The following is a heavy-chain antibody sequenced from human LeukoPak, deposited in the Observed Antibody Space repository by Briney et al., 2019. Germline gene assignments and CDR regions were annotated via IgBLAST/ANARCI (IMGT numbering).Heavy chain of an antibody. Sequence: GGSLRLSCAASGFTFRSYAMHWVRQAPGKGLEGVAVISYDGSNKYYADSVKGRFTISRDNSKNTLYLQMNSLRAEDTAVYYCARVMAPEGLGYFDYWGQGTLVTVSS. V-gene: IGHV3-30*04. J-gene: IGHJ4*02. CDR1: GFTFRSYA. CDR2: ISYDGSNK. D-gene: IGHD5-24*01. CDR3: ARVMAPEGLGYFDY.